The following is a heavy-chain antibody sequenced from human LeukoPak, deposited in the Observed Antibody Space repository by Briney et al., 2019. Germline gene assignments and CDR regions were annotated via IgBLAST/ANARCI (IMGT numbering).Heavy chain of an antibody. Sequence: ASVKVSCKASGYTFTSYAISWVRQAPGQGLEWMGRIIPILGIANYAQKFQGRVTITADKSTSTAYMELSSLRSEDTAVYYCARGPDIVVVPAAIGWFDPWGQGTLVTVSS. V-gene: IGHV1-69*04. CDR1: GYTFTSYA. D-gene: IGHD2-2*01. CDR2: IIPILGIA. CDR3: ARGPDIVVVPAAIGWFDP. J-gene: IGHJ5*02.